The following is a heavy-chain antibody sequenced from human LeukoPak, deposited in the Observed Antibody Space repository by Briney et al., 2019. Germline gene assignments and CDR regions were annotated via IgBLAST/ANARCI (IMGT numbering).Heavy chain of an antibody. Sequence: GRSLRLSCTASGFNFGSDAMHWVRQAPGKGLEWVAFIWYDGSNDHYADSVKGRFTISRDNSKKTVCLQMNSLRVEDTAVYYCARDPSGSGWSLNNWGQGTLVTVSS. V-gene: IGHV3-33*01. J-gene: IGHJ4*02. D-gene: IGHD6-19*01. CDR1: GFNFGSDA. CDR3: ARDPSGSGWSLNN. CDR2: IWYDGSND.